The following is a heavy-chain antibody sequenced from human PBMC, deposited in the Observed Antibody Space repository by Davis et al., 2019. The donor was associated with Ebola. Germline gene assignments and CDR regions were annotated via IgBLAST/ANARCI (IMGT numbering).Heavy chain of an antibody. CDR2: ISYDGSDK. Sequence: GGSLRLSCAASGFTFSSYGMHWVRQAPGKGLEWVAVISYDGSDKNYGDSVKGRFTISRDNSKNTLYLQMNSLRAEDTAVYYCARTYYYDSSGYRNAFDIWGQGTMVTVSS. CDR3: ARTYYYDSSGYRNAFDI. J-gene: IGHJ3*02. D-gene: IGHD3-22*01. CDR1: GFTFSSYG. V-gene: IGHV3-30*03.